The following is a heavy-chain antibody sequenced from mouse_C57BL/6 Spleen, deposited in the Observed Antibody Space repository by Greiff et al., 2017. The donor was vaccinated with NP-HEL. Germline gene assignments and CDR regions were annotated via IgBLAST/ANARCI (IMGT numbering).Heavy chain of an antibody. Sequence: VQLQQSGPELVKPGASVKISCKASGYSFTGYYMNWVKQSPEKSLEWIGEINPSTGGTTYNQKFKAKATLTVDKSSSTAYMQLKSLTSEDSAVYYCARMRYGGLYYFDYWGQGTTLTVSS. V-gene: IGHV1-42*01. CDR1: GYSFTGYY. CDR2: INPSTGGT. J-gene: IGHJ2*01. CDR3: ARMRYGGLYYFDY. D-gene: IGHD1-1*02.